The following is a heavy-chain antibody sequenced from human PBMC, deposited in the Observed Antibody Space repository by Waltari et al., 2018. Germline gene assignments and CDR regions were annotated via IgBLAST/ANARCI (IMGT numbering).Heavy chain of an antibody. J-gene: IGHJ4*02. CDR2: IDSDSDTT. Sequence: QVQFVQSGAEVKKPGASVKVSCKASGDSFTKYALHWVRQAPGQRLEWMGWIDSDSDTTKYSQNFQGRISITRDTSASTTYMELNSLGSEDTAVYYCANLFYDLWSGSYDWGQGTLVTVSS. CDR1: GDSFTKYA. D-gene: IGHD3-3*01. CDR3: ANLFYDLWSGSYD. V-gene: IGHV1-3*01.